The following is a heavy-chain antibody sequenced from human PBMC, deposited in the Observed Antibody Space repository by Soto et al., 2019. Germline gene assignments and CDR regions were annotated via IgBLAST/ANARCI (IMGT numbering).Heavy chain of an antibody. J-gene: IGHJ4*02. Sequence: PGGSLRLSCAASGFTFSSYSMNWVRQAPGKGLEWVSSISSSSSYIYYADSVKGRFTISRDNAKNSLYLQMNSLRAEDTAVYYCAVHLDYDSSGCLWGQGTLVTVSS. CDR2: ISSSSSYI. V-gene: IGHV3-21*01. D-gene: IGHD3-22*01. CDR1: GFTFSSYS. CDR3: AVHLDYDSSGCL.